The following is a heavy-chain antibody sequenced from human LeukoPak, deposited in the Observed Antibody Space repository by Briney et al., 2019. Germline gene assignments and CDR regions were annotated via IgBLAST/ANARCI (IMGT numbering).Heavy chain of an antibody. V-gene: IGHV3-30-3*01. CDR3: AREGYYGSGSPPSLYFDY. D-gene: IGHD3-10*01. Sequence: GGSLGLSCAASGYTFRNYVIHWVRQAPGKGLEWVAVTSSDLNVKLYADSVKGRFTISRDNSRSTLYLQMNSLRPEDTAIYYCAREGYYGSGSPPSLYFDYWGQGTLVTVSS. J-gene: IGHJ4*02. CDR1: GYTFRNYV. CDR2: TSSDLNVK.